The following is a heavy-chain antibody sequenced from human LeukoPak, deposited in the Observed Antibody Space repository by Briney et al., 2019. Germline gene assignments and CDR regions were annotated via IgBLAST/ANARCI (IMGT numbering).Heavy chain of an antibody. CDR2: IRYDGSNK. V-gene: IGHV3-30*02. D-gene: IGHD5-18*01. Sequence: GGSLRLSCAASGFTFSSYGMHWVRQAPGKGLEWVAFIRYDGSNKYYADSVEGRFTISRDNSKNTLYLQMNSLRAEDTAVYYCATGAMVVRYWGQGTLVTVSS. J-gene: IGHJ4*02. CDR3: ATGAMVVRY. CDR1: GFTFSSYG.